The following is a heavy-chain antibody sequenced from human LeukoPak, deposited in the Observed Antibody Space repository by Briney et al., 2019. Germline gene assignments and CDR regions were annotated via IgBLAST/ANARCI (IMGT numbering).Heavy chain of an antibody. V-gene: IGHV4-61*02. J-gene: IGHJ4*02. CDR2: IYTSGST. CDR3: ARLVTWSSGWYSLGY. CDR1: GGSISSGSYY. Sequence: PSQTPSLTCTVSGGSISSGSYYWSWIRQPAGKGLEWIGRIYTSGSTNYNPSLKSRVTISVDTSKNQFSLKLSSVTAADTAVYYCARLVTWSSGWYSLGYWGQGTLVTVSS. D-gene: IGHD6-19*01.